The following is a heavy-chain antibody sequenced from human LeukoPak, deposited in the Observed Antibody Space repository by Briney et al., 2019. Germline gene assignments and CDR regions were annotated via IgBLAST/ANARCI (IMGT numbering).Heavy chain of an antibody. CDR2: IIPIFGTP. D-gene: IGHD6-19*01. V-gene: IGHV1-69*01. CDR3: ARRRQWLIKDLACDAFDI. Sequence: ASVKVSCKASGGTFSSYAINWVRQAPGQGLEWMGGIIPIFGTPNYAQKFQDRVTITADESTGTAYMELSSLRSEDTAVYYCARRRQWLIKDLACDAFDIWGQGTMVTVSS. J-gene: IGHJ3*02. CDR1: GGTFSSYA.